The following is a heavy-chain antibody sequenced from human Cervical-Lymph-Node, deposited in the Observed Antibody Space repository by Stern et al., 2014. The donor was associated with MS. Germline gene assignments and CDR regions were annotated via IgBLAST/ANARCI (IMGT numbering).Heavy chain of an antibody. V-gene: IGHV4-31*01. D-gene: IGHD4-17*01. CDR2: IYYSGST. Sequence: QVQLQQWGPGLVKPSQTLTLTCTVSGGSISSGGYYWSWIRQHPGKGLEWIGYIYYSGSTYYNPSLKSLVTISVDTSKNQFSLKLSSVTAADTAVYYCARGQGDYGYFQHWGQGTLVTVSS. CDR1: GGSISSGGYY. J-gene: IGHJ1*01. CDR3: ARGQGDYGYFQH.